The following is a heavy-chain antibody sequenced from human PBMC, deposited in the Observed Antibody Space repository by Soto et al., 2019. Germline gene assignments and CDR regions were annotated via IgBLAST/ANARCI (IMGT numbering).Heavy chain of an antibody. J-gene: IGHJ6*02. Sequence: EVQLVESGGGLVQPGGSLRLSCAASGFTFSSYWMHWVRQAPGKGLVWVSRINSDGSSTTYADSVKGRFTISRDNAKNSLYLQIDSRRAEDTAVYYCARGGAGSGSYYQDYYYGMDVWGQGTTVTVSS. CDR3: ARGGAGSGSYYQDYYYGMDV. V-gene: IGHV3-74*01. D-gene: IGHD3-10*01. CDR2: INSDGSST. CDR1: GFTFSSYW.